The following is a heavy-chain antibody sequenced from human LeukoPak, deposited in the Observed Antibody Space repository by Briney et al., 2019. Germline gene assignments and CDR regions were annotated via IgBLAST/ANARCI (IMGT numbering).Heavy chain of an antibody. D-gene: IGHD1-7*01. J-gene: IGHJ4*02. CDR2: ISASGTDT. CDR3: TKDWNSQFDY. CDR1: GFTFSSRG. Sequence: PGGSLRLSCAASGFTFSSRGVSWVRQAPGKGLDWVSSISASGTDTFYADSVKGRFTISRDNSKNILYLQMNSLRADDTAIYYCTKDWNSQFDYWGQGTLVTVSS. V-gene: IGHV3-23*01.